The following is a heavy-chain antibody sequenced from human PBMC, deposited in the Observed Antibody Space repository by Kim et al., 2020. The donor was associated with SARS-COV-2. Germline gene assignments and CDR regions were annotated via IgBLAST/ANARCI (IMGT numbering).Heavy chain of an antibody. CDR3: ARDLSGGWSFDF. V-gene: IGHV1-46*01. CDR2: ITPSGGDT. CDR1: GYTFTSNH. J-gene: IGHJ4*02. Sequence: ASVKVSCKASGYTFTSNHMHWVRQAPGQGLEWMGMITPSGGDTRYAQKFQGRVTMTRDTSTSTFYMDLSSLRSEDMAIYYCARDLSGGWSFDFWGQGTLVTVSS. D-gene: IGHD6-19*01.